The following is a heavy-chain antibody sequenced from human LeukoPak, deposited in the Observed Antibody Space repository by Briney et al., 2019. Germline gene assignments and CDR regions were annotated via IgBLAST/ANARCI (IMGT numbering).Heavy chain of an antibody. Sequence: ASVKVSCKVSGYTLTELSMHWVRQAPGKGLEWMGGFDPEDGETIYAQKFQGRVTMTEDTSTDTAYMELSSLRSEDTAVYYCATGTVAAAYYYYGMDVWGQGTTVTVSS. CDR2: FDPEDGET. V-gene: IGHV1-24*01. J-gene: IGHJ6*02. CDR3: ATGTVAAAYYYYGMDV. D-gene: IGHD6-19*01. CDR1: GYTLTELS.